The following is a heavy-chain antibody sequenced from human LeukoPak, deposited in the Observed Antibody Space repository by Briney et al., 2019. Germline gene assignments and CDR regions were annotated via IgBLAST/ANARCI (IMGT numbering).Heavy chain of an antibody. J-gene: IGHJ4*02. V-gene: IGHV3-21*01. CDR3: ARDTIWFGGGEFDY. Sequence: PGGSLRLSCAASGFTFSSYSMNWVRQAPGKGLEWVSSTSSSSSYIYYADSVKGRFTISRDKAKNSLYLQMNSLRAKDTAVYYCARDTIWFGGGEFDYWGQGTLVTVSS. D-gene: IGHD3-10*01. CDR2: TSSSSSYI. CDR1: GFTFSSYS.